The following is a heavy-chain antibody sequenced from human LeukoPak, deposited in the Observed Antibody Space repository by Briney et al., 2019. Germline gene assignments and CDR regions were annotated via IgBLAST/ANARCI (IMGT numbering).Heavy chain of an antibody. J-gene: IGHJ4*02. V-gene: IGHV4-34*01. Sequence: SETLSLTCAVYGGSFSGYYWSWIRQPPGKGLEWIGEINHSGSTNYNPSLKSRVTISVDTSKNQFSLKLSSVTAADTAVYYCARGSSSWYEFDYWGQGTLVTDSS. CDR1: GGSFSGYY. CDR3: ARGSSSWYEFDY. D-gene: IGHD6-13*01. CDR2: INHSGST.